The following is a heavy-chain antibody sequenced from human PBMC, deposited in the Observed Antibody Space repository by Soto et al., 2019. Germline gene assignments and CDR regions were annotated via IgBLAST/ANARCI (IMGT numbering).Heavy chain of an antibody. CDR3: ARESIFGVVPFDY. Sequence: GGSLKLSCAASGFTFRSYAMHWVRQAPGKGLEWVAVISDDGSNKYYADSVKGRFTISRDNSKNTLYLQMNSLRAEDTAVYYCARESIFGVVPFDYWGQGTLVTVSS. D-gene: IGHD3-3*01. V-gene: IGHV3-30*04. CDR2: ISDDGSNK. CDR1: GFTFRSYA. J-gene: IGHJ4*02.